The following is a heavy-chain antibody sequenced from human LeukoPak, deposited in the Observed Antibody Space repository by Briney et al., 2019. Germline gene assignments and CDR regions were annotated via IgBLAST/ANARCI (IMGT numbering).Heavy chain of an antibody. V-gene: IGHV3-74*01. J-gene: IGHJ1*01. CDR3: ARAPAEIGGYYPEYFRH. CDR1: GFTFSRYW. CDR2: IKGDGST. Sequence: GGSLRLSCAASGFTFSRYWMHWVRQAPGKGLVWVSRIKGDGSTNYADSVRGRFTISRDNAKNTVSLQMNSLRAEDTGVYYCARAPAEIGGYYPEYFRHWGQGTLVTVSS. D-gene: IGHD3-22*01.